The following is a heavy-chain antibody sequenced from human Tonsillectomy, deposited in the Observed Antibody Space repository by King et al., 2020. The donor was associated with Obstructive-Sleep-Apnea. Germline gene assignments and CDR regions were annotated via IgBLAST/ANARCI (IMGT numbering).Heavy chain of an antibody. CDR2: INPNSGGA. J-gene: IGHJ4*02. CDR3: ATVAISTATYYFDY. Sequence: VQLVESGAEVKKPGASVKVSCKASGYTFTGYYIHWVRQAPGQGLECMGCINPNSGGANSVQKFQGRVTITRDTSISTAYMELSRLISDDTAVYYCATVAISTATYYFDYWGQGTLVTVSS. V-gene: IGHV1-2*02. D-gene: IGHD4-17*01. CDR1: GYTFTGYY.